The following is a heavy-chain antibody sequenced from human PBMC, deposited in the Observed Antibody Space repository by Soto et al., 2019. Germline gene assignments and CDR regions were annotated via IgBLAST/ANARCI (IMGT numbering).Heavy chain of an antibody. CDR3: ARESGGTTATLDYYYFYMAV. J-gene: IGHJ6*03. CDR1: GYAFSQFY. Sequence: QVQLVQSGAEVKKPGASVKVSCKASGYAFSQFYIHWMRQAPGQGLEWMGWINPNSGRTKFAQNFQGWVTMTRDTTIKTVYMEMSGLRSDATDVYYCARESGGTTATLDYYYFYMAVGGKGTTVTVSS. CDR2: INPNSGRT. D-gene: IGHD4-17*01. V-gene: IGHV1-2*04.